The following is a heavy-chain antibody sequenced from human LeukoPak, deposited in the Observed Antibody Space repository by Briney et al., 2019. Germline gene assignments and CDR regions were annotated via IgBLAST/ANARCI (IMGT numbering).Heavy chain of an antibody. CDR1: GFTFRYW. V-gene: IGHV3-7*03. CDR3: ARGRGLDY. D-gene: IGHD3-16*01. J-gene: IGHJ4*02. Sequence: GGSVRLSCTASGFTFRYWMTWVRQAPGMGLEWVANIKDDGEKYYVDSVRGRFTISRDNARNSLYLQLNSLRVDDPAVYYCARGRGLDYWGQGTLVTVPS. CDR2: IKDDGEK.